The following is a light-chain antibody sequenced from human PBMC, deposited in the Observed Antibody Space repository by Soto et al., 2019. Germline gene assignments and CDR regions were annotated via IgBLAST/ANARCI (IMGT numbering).Light chain of an antibody. CDR3: SSYTSSSTLEGV. CDR2: EVS. Sequence: QSALTQPASVSGSPGQSITISCTGTSSDVGGYNYVSWYQQHPGKAPKLMIYEVSNRPSGVSNRFSGSKSGNTASLTISGLQAEDEADYYGSSYTSSSTLEGVFGGGTTLTVL. CDR1: SSDVGGYNY. V-gene: IGLV2-14*01. J-gene: IGLJ2*01.